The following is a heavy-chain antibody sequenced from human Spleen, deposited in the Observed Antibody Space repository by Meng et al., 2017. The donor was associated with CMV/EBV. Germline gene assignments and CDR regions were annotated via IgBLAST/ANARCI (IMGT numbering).Heavy chain of an antibody. CDR3: AIRIGAPRGLDF. V-gene: IGHV1-69*05. J-gene: IGHJ4*02. D-gene: IGHD1-26*01. CDR2: IISMFGTA. CDR1: GGTFSSYA. Sequence: CKASGGTFSSYAVSWVRQAPGQGLEWMGSIISMFGTADYAQKFQGRVTITTDESTSTAYMELSSLRSEDTAVYYCAIRIGAPRGLDFWGQGTLVTVSS.